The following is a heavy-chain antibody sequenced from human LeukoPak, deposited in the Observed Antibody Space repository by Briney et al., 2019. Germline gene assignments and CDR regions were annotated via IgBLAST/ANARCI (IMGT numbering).Heavy chain of an antibody. D-gene: IGHD6-19*01. CDR2: MNPNSGNK. V-gene: IGHV1-8*01. J-gene: IGHJ6*03. CDR3: ARGPQWRGDYYYMDV. CDR1: GYSFTNFD. Sequence: ASVKVSCKASGYSFTNFDINWVRQATGQGLEWMGWMNPNSGNKGYAQKSQGRVTMTMNTSITTAYMELSSLRSEDTAVYYCARGPQWRGDYYYMDVWGRGTTVTVSS.